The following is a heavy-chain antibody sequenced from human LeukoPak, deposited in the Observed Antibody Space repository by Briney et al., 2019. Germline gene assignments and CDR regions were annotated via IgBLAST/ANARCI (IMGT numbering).Heavy chain of an antibody. D-gene: IGHD4-17*01. Sequence: PSEALSLTCTVSGGSISSSSYYWGWIRQPPGKGLEWIGSIYYSGSTYYNPSLKSRVTISVDTSKNQFSPKLSSVTAADTAVDYCARHPGYGDYVVYYYYYMDVWGKGTTVTVSS. V-gene: IGHV4-39*01. CDR3: ARHPGYGDYVVYYYYYMDV. CDR2: IYYSGST. J-gene: IGHJ6*03. CDR1: GGSISSSSYY.